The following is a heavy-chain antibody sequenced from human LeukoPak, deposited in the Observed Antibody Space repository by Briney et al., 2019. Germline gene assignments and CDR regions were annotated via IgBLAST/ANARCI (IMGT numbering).Heavy chain of an antibody. CDR2: IRSKAYGGTT. Sequence: GGSLRLSCAASGFTFSSYAMSWVRQAPGKGLEWVGFIRSKAYGGTTEYAASVKGRFTISRDDSKSIAYLQMNSLKTEDTAVYYCTRDAPPGYYDSSGYLYWGQGTLVTVSS. V-gene: IGHV3-49*04. CDR1: GFTFSSYA. CDR3: TRDAPPGYYDSSGYLY. D-gene: IGHD3-22*01. J-gene: IGHJ4*02.